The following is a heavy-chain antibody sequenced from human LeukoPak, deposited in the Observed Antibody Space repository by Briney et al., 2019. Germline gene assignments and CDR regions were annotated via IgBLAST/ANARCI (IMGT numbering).Heavy chain of an antibody. Sequence: ASVKVSCKASGYTFTSYGISWVRQAPGQGLEWMGWISAYNGNTNYAQKLQGRVTMTTDTSTSTAYVELRSLRSDDTAVYYCASRTDSSTGDYWGQGTLVTVSS. CDR1: GYTFTSYG. D-gene: IGHD2-2*01. V-gene: IGHV1-18*01. CDR2: ISAYNGNT. J-gene: IGHJ4*02. CDR3: ASRTDSSTGDY.